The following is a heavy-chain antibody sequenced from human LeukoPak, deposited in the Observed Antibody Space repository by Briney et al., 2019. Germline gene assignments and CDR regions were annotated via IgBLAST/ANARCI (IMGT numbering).Heavy chain of an antibody. D-gene: IGHD4-17*01. Sequence: GGSLRLSCAASGFTFSSYGMHWVRQAPGKGLEWVSFIYSGGNTHYSDSMKGRFTISRDNSKNTLYLQMNSLRADDTAVYYCARRAGEYSHPYDYWGQGTLVTVSS. CDR1: GFTFSSYG. CDR3: ARRAGEYSHPYDY. V-gene: IGHV3-53*01. CDR2: IYSGGNT. J-gene: IGHJ4*02.